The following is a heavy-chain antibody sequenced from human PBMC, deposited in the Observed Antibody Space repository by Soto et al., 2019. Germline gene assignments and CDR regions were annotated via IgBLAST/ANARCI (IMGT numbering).Heavy chain of an antibody. V-gene: IGHV4-34*01. CDR1: GGSFSGYY. CDR3: ARASRGFIAARFYYYYMDV. Sequence: PSETLSLTCAVYGGSFSGYYWSWIRQPPGKGLEWIGEINHSGSTNYNPSLKGRFTISRDNAKNTLYLQMNSLRAEDTAVYYCARASRGFIAARFYYYYMDVWGKGTTVTVSS. J-gene: IGHJ6*03. CDR2: INHSGST. D-gene: IGHD6-6*01.